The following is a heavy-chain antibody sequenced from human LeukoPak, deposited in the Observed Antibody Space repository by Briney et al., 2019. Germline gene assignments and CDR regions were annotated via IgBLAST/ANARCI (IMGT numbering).Heavy chain of an antibody. CDR2: IYHSGST. Sequence: SETLSLTCTVSGYSISSGYYWGWIRQPPGKGLEWIGSIYHSGSTYYNPSLKSRVTISVDTSKNQFSLKLSSVTAADTAVYYCARDKGYYYDSSGYSYHDYWGQGTLVTVSS. D-gene: IGHD3-22*01. V-gene: IGHV4-38-2*02. CDR3: ARDKGYYYDSSGYSYHDY. J-gene: IGHJ4*02. CDR1: GYSISSGYY.